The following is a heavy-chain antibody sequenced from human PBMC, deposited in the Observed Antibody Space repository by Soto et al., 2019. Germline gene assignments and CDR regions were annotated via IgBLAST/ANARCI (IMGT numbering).Heavy chain of an antibody. CDR3: AKDRKYSSGWFHYRDYYYGMDV. V-gene: IGHV3-23*01. CDR2: ISGSGGST. CDR1: GFTFSSYA. D-gene: IGHD6-19*01. J-gene: IGHJ6*02. Sequence: GGSLSLSCAASGFTFSSYAMSWVRQAPGKGLEWVSAISGSGGSTYYADSVKGRFTISRDNSKNTLYLQMNSLRAEDTAVYYCAKDRKYSSGWFHYRDYYYGMDVWGQGTTVTVSS.